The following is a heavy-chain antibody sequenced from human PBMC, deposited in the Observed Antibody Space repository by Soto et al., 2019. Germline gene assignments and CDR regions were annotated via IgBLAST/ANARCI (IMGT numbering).Heavy chain of an antibody. CDR3: AKSQEIGTHFFDS. CDR1: GFTFSGFD. J-gene: IGHJ4*02. Sequence: GSLRLSCEASGFTFSGFDMHWVRQPTGKGLEWVSSIGTAGDTYYAVSVKGRFTISRDNAKNSLSLQMNSLRAGDMAVYFCAKSQEIGTHFFDSWGQGTQVTVSS. D-gene: IGHD6-13*01. V-gene: IGHV3-13*01. CDR2: IGTAGDT.